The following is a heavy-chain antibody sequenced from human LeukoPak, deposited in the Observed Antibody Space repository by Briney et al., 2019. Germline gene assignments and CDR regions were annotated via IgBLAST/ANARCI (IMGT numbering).Heavy chain of an antibody. V-gene: IGHV3-43*02. CDR1: GFTFDDYA. J-gene: IGHJ3*02. CDR2: ISGDGDNT. Sequence: GGSLRLSCAASGFTFDDYAMHWVRQAPGKGLDWVSLISGDGDNTYYADSVKGRFTISRDNSKNSLYLQMNSLRTEDTALYYCVKDVSESGDAFDIWGRGTMVTVSS. D-gene: IGHD3-3*01. CDR3: VKDVSESGDAFDI.